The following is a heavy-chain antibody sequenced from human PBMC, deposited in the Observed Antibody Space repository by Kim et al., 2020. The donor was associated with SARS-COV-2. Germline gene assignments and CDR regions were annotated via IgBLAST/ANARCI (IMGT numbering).Heavy chain of an antibody. D-gene: IGHD3-10*01. Sequence: SYAQKCQGRVTMTRDTSTSTVYMELSSLRSEDTAVYSCARVEGFGGPFDPWGQGTLVTVSS. V-gene: IGHV1-46*01. J-gene: IGHJ5*02. CDR3: ARVEGFGGPFDP.